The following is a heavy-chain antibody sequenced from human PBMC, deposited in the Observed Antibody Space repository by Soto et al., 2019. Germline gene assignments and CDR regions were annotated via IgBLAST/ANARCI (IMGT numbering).Heavy chain of an antibody. CDR2: INSDGSRT. CDR3: ARETYRGFYFDY. D-gene: IGHD4-4*01. CDR1: GFTFTDYW. V-gene: IGHV3-74*01. J-gene: IGHJ4*02. Sequence: GGSLRLSCAASGFTFTDYWTHWVRQAPGKGLVWVSRINSDGSRTSYADSVTGRFTISRDNAKNTPHLQMNSRRVEDTALYYCARETYRGFYFDYWGQGTLVTVSS.